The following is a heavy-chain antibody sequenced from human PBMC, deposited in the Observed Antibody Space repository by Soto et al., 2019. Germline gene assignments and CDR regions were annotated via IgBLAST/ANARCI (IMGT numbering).Heavy chain of an antibody. V-gene: IGHV3-30*18. Sequence: GGSLRLSCAGSGFSFSTYGMYWVRQAPGKGLEWVSIVSSDGSKKYYSDSVKGRFTISRDNSKNTLYLQMESLRVEDTAVYYCAKGAYDFWNYLDPWGQGTLVTVSS. CDR1: GFSFSTYG. CDR2: VSSDGSKK. J-gene: IGHJ5*02. CDR3: AKGAYDFWNYLDP. D-gene: IGHD3-3*01.